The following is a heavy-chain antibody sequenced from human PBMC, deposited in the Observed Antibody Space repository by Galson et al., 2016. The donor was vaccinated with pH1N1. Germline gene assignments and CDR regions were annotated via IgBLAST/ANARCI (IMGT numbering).Heavy chain of an antibody. CDR2: IKHDASEK. J-gene: IGHJ1*01. D-gene: IGHD3-9*01. CDR1: GFIFSNYG. Sequence: SLRLSCAASGFIFSNYGMTWVRQAPGAGLEWVANIKHDASEKYYVDSVKGRFTISRDNAKKSLYLEMGSLRAEDTAVYYCARDLGSTGYLKYWGQGILVIVSA. CDR3: ARDLGSTGYLKY. V-gene: IGHV3-7*03.